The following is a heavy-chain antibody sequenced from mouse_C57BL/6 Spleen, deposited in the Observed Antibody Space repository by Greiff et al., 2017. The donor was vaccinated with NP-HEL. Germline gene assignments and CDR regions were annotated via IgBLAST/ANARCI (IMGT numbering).Heavy chain of an antibody. Sequence: QVQLQQSGAELVKPGASVKLSCKASGYTFTSYWMHWVKQRPGRGLEWIGRIDPNSGGTKYNEKFKSKATLTVDKPSSTAYMQLSSLTSEDSAVYYCARSSLSGIRYAMDYWGQGTSVTVSS. J-gene: IGHJ4*01. CDR3: ARSSLSGIRYAMDY. CDR1: GYTFTSYW. V-gene: IGHV1-72*01. CDR2: IDPNSGGT. D-gene: IGHD1-1*01.